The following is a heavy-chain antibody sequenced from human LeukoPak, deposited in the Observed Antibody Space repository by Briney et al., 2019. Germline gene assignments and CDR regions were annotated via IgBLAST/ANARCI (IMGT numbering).Heavy chain of an antibody. CDR2: ISTTSRHI. J-gene: IGHJ4*02. Sequence: PGGSLRLSCAASGFTFSSYSIDWVRQAPGKGLEWVSSISTTSRHIYYADSVKGRFTISRDNAKNSLYLQMTSLRAEDTAVYYCARDRNWVTDYWGQGTLVLVSS. D-gene: IGHD7-27*01. V-gene: IGHV3-21*04. CDR3: ARDRNWVTDY. CDR1: GFTFSSYS.